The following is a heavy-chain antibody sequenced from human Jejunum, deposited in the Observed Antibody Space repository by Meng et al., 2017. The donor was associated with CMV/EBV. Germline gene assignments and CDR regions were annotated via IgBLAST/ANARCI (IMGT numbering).Heavy chain of an antibody. D-gene: IGHD2/OR15-2a*01. Sequence: CTAFELTFSTYSMIWVRQAPGKGLEWVSSISGSSSYIYYADSVKGRFTISRDNAKNSLYLQMNSLTAEDTAVYYCARSNSYWYFDLWGRGTLVTVSS. CDR2: ISGSSSYI. CDR1: ELTFSTYS. CDR3: ARSNSYWYFDL. V-gene: IGHV3-21*01. J-gene: IGHJ2*01.